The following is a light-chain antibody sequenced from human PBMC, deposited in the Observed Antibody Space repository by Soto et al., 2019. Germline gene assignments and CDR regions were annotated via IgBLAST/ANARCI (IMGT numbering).Light chain of an antibody. J-gene: IGKJ2*01. V-gene: IGKV3-15*01. Sequence: EIVMTQSPATLSLSPGERADLSCRASQSINSELAWYQQKPGQPPRLLIYGASTRATGVPARFTGSESGSEFTLTISGLQSEDFAVYYCQQGHNGPLTFGQGTRLEI. CDR2: GAS. CDR1: QSINSE. CDR3: QQGHNGPLT.